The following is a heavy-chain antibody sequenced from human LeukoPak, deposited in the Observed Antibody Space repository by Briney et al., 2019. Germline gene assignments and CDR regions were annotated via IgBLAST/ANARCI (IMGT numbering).Heavy chain of an antibody. CDR2: ISGSGGST. CDR1: GFTFSSYA. D-gene: IGHD3-9*01. V-gene: IGHV3-23*01. CDR3: AITIPFGY. J-gene: IGHJ4*02. Sequence: GGSLRLSCAASGFTFSSYAMSWVRQAPGKGLEWVSAISGSGGSTYYADSVKGRFDVSRDNSMDTLYLQMNRLKAEDTALFYCAITIPFGYWGQGTLVTVSS.